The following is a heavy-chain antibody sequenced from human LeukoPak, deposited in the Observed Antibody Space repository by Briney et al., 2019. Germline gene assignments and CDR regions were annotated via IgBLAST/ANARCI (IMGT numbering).Heavy chain of an antibody. V-gene: IGHV4-59*01. CDR2: IYYSGST. D-gene: IGHD3-10*01. CDR3: AARDGARIDY. J-gene: IGHJ4*02. CDR1: GGSISSYY. Sequence: SETLSLTCTVSGGSISSYYWSWIRQPPGKGLEWIGYIYYSGSTNYNPSLTSRVTISVDTSKNQFSLKLSSVTAADTAVYYCAARDGARIDYWGQGTLVTVSS.